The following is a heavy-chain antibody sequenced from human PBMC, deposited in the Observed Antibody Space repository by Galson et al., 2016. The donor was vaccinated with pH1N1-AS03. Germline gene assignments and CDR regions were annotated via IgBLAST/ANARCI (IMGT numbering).Heavy chain of an antibody. V-gene: IGHV1-2*06. J-gene: IGHJ2*01. D-gene: IGHD2-21*02. CDR1: GYPFTAYY. CDR3: AGDLRGGDRHTDWYLDL. CDR2: SNPDTGGT. Sequence: SVKVSSKASGYPFTAYYMHWVRQAPGQGLEWMGRSNPDTGGTNSAQEFQGRVTLTMDTSSRPAYMALTWLTPDDTAVYYCAGDLRGGDRHTDWYLDLWGRGTLVTVSS.